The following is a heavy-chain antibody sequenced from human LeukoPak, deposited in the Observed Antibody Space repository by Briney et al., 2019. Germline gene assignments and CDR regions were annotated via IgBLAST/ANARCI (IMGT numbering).Heavy chain of an antibody. Sequence: GGSLRLSCAGSGFTVSNYYMSWVRQAPGKGLEWVSSISSSSSYIYYADSVKGRFTISRDNAKNSLYLQMNSLRAEDTAVYYCARGTGVSDYWGQGTLVTVSS. CDR2: ISSSSSYI. V-gene: IGHV3-21*01. D-gene: IGHD4-23*01. J-gene: IGHJ4*02. CDR1: GFTVSNYY. CDR3: ARGTGVSDY.